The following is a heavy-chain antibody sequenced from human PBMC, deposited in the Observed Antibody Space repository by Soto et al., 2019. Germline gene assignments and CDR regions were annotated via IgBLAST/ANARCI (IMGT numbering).Heavy chain of an antibody. V-gene: IGHV3-23*01. CDR2: ISASGGST. CDR1: GFTFSNYA. Sequence: GGSLRLSCAASGFTFSNYAMNWVRQAPGKGLEWVSAISASGGSTFYADSVKGRFTISRDNSKNTLYLQMNSLRAEDTAVYYCAKRSSSSTFDYSGQGTLVTVSS. J-gene: IGHJ4*02. CDR3: AKRSSSSTFDY. D-gene: IGHD6-6*01.